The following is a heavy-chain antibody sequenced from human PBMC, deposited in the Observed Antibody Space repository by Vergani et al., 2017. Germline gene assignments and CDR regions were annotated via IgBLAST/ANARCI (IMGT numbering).Heavy chain of an antibody. CDR3: VRGGLATIYNWFDP. Sequence: VQLVESGGGLVKPGGSLRLSCAASGFTFSTYAMTWVRQAPGKGLEWVSTISSDGGSTYYADSVKGRFTISRDNSKNTLSLQMNSLRADDTAVYYCVRGGLATIYNWFDPWGQGTRVTVSS. V-gene: IGHV3-23*04. CDR1: GFTFSTYA. J-gene: IGHJ5*01. CDR2: ISSDGGST. D-gene: IGHD5-24*01.